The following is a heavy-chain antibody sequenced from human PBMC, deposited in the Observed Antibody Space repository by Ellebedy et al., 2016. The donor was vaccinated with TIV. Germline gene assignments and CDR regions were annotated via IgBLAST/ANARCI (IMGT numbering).Heavy chain of an antibody. CDR3: AREVTRGMDV. CDR2: IYYSGST. V-gene: IGHV4-59*01. Sequence: MPSETLSLTCTVSGGSISSYYWSWIRQPPGKGLEWIGYIYYSGSTNYNPSLKSRVTITVDTSKNQFSRKLSPVTAADTAVYYCAREVTRGMDVWGQGTTVTVSS. D-gene: IGHD4-11*01. J-gene: IGHJ6*02. CDR1: GGSISSYY.